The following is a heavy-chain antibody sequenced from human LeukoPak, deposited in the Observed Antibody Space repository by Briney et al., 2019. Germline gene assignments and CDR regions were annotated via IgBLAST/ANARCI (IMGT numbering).Heavy chain of an antibody. Sequence: PGGSLRLSCAASGFTFSAYAMAWVRQAPGKGLEWVSAFSNSGETHYADSVKGRFTISRDNSKNTLYLQMNSLRADDTALYYCAKDLRLSVGTSPFDYWGQGTLVTVSP. D-gene: IGHD4-23*01. CDR2: FSNSGET. CDR3: AKDLRLSVGTSPFDY. J-gene: IGHJ4*02. CDR1: GFTFSAYA. V-gene: IGHV3-23*01.